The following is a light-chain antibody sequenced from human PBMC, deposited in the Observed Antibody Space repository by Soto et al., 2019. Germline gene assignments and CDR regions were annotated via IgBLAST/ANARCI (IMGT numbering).Light chain of an antibody. CDR3: GTWHFGLSTVV. Sequence: QSVLTQPPSVSATPGQKVTISCSGSSFNIGNNYVSWYQQLPGTAPKLLIYDNNKRPSGIPDRFSGSKSVTSATLDITGLQPGDEADYYCGTWHFGLSTVVFGGGTKLTVL. V-gene: IGLV1-51*01. J-gene: IGLJ2*01. CDR1: SFNIGNNY. CDR2: DNN.